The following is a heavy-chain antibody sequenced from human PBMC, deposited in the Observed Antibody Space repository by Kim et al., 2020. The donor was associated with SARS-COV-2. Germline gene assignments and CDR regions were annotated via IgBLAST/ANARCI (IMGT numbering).Heavy chain of an antibody. J-gene: IGHJ6*02. D-gene: IGHD3-10*01. V-gene: IGHV3-23*01. Sequence: GASLRLSCAASGFTFSSYAMSWVRQAPGKGPEWVSGIGGAGISTYYADSVKGRFTISRDNSKNTLYLQMNSLRAEDTAVYYCAKVAPVVMVRGPSMDVWGQGTTVTVSS. CDR1: GFTFSSYA. CDR2: IGGAGIST. CDR3: AKVAPVVMVRGPSMDV.